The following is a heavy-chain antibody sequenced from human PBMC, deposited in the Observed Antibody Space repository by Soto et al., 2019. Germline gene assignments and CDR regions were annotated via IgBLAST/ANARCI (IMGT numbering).Heavy chain of an antibody. CDR3: ANSRPQTADAFDN. V-gene: IGHV2-5*01. CDR1: GFSLSTSGVG. Sequence: QITLKESGPSLVKPTQTLTLTCTFSGFSLSTSGVGVGWIRQPPGKALEWLALIYWHDDKRYSPSLNTMLTITKYTSNNQVALTITNMAPVNTATYYFANSRPQTADAFDNCGQGTMVTVSS. J-gene: IGHJ3*02. CDR2: IYWHDDK.